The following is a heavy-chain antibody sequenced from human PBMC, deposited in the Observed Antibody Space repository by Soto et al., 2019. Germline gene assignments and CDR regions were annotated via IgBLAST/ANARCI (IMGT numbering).Heavy chain of an antibody. D-gene: IGHD4-17*01. CDR1: GGSISSGDYY. J-gene: IGHJ4*02. V-gene: IGHV4-30-4*01. Sequence: PSETLSLTCTVSGGSISSGDYYWSWIRQPPGKGLEWIGYIYYSGSTYYNPSLKSRVTISVDTSKNQFSLKLSTVTAADTAVYYFARTLILYDYGDLYYFDYWGQGTLVTVSS. CDR3: ARTLILYDYGDLYYFDY. CDR2: IYYSGST.